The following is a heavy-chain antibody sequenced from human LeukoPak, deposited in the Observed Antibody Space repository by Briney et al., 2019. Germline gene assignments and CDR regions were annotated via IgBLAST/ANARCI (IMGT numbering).Heavy chain of an antibody. Sequence: HPGGSLRLSCAASGFTFDDYAIHWVRQAPGRGLEWVSLISGDGGSTYYADSVKGRFTISRDNSKNSLYLQMNSLRTEDTALYYCAKDRAMIVVVSHFDYWGQGTLVTVSS. CDR1: GFTFDDYA. V-gene: IGHV3-43*02. D-gene: IGHD3-22*01. CDR2: ISGDGGST. CDR3: AKDRAMIVVVSHFDY. J-gene: IGHJ4*02.